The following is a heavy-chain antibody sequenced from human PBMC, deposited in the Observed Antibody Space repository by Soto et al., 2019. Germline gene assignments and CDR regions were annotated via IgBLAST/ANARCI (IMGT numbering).Heavy chain of an antibody. D-gene: IGHD4-17*01. Sequence: QVQLVQSGAEEKKPGASVKVSCKASGYTFTSYAMHWVRQAPGQRLERMGWINAGNGNTKYSQKFQGRVTITRDTSASTAYMELSSLRSEDTAVYYCARGTVLTHFDHWGQGTLVNVSS. CDR2: INAGNGNT. J-gene: IGHJ4*02. CDR3: ARGTVLTHFDH. CDR1: GYTFTSYA. V-gene: IGHV1-3*05.